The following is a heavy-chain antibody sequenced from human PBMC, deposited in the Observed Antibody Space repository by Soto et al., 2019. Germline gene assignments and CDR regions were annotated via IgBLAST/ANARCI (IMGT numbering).Heavy chain of an antibody. CDR1: GYTFTSYA. CDR2: INAGNGNT. CDR3: ASYDYVWGSYRYGAFDI. D-gene: IGHD3-16*02. V-gene: IGHV1-3*01. J-gene: IGHJ3*02. Sequence: GASVKVSCKASGYTFTSYAMHWVRQAPGQRLEWMGWINAGNGNTKYSQKFQGRVTITRDTSASTAYMELSSLRSEDPAVYYCASYDYVWGSYRYGAFDIWGQGTMVTVSS.